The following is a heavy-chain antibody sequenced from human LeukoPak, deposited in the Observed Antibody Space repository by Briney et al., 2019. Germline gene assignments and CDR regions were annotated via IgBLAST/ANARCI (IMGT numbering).Heavy chain of an antibody. V-gene: IGHV1-69*13. J-gene: IGHJ6*02. CDR3: ARERALVRRYGMDV. CDR1: GGTFRTYA. Sequence: SVKVSCKASGGTFRTYAISWVRQAPGQGLEWMGGVIPNIGTVNYALKFQGRVTITADESTSTAYMELSSLRSEDTAVYYCARERALVRRYGMDVWGQGTTVTVSS. CDR2: VIPNIGTV. D-gene: IGHD6-6*01.